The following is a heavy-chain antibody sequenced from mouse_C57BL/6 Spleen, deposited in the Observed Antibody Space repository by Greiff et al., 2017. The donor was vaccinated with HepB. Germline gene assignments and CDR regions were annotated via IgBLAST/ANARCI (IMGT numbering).Heavy chain of an antibody. CDR1: GYTFTSYW. J-gene: IGHJ1*03. Sequence: QVQLQQPGAELVKPGASVKLSCKASGYTFTSYWMQWVNQRPGQGLEWIGEIDPSDSYTNYNQKFKGKATLTVDTSSSTAYMQLSSLTSEDSAVYYCARARIGSPYWYFDVWGTGTTVTVSS. CDR2: IDPSDSYT. V-gene: IGHV1-50*01. CDR3: ARARIGSPYWYFDV. D-gene: IGHD1-1*01.